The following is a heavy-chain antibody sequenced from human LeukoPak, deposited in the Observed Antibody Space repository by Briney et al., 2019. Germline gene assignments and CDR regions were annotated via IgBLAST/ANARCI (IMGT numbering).Heavy chain of an antibody. D-gene: IGHD6-19*01. Sequence: SETLSLTCTVSGGSISSYYWSWIRQPPGKGLECIGYIYYSGSTNYNPSLKSRVTISVDTSKNQFSLKLSSVTAADTAVYYCASRGSGWYQDYWGQGTLVTVSS. CDR1: GGSISSYY. CDR3: ASRGSGWYQDY. CDR2: IYYSGST. J-gene: IGHJ4*02. V-gene: IGHV4-59*12.